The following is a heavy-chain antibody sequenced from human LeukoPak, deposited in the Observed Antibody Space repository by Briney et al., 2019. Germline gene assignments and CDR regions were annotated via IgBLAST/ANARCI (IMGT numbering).Heavy chain of an antibody. V-gene: IGHV1-69*05. CDR1: GGTFSSYA. D-gene: IGHD6-19*01. J-gene: IGHJ2*01. CDR3: ARDPSNSSGWKQYFDV. Sequence: ASVKVSCKASGGTFSSYAISWVRQAPGQGLEWMGGNVPIFGTANYAQKFQGRVTITTDESTSTAYMELSSLRSEDTAVYYCARDPSNSSGWKQYFDVWGRGTLVTVSA. CDR2: NVPIFGTA.